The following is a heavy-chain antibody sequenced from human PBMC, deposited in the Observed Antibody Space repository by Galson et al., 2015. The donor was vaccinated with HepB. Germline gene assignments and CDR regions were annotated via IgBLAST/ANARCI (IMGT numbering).Heavy chain of an antibody. CDR3: AKGRVVADEYGMDV. CDR1: GFTFSSYG. V-gene: IGHV3-30*18. J-gene: IGHJ6*02. Sequence: SLRLSCAASGFTFSSYGMHWVRQAPGKGLEWVAVISYDGSNKYYADSVKGRFTISRDNSKNTLYLQMNSLRAEDTAVYYCAKGRVVADEYGMDVWGQGTTVTVSS. CDR2: ISYDGSNK. D-gene: IGHD2-15*01.